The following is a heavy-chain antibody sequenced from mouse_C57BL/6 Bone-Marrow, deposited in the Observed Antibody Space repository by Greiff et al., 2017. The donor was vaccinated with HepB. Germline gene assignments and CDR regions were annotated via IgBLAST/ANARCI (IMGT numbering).Heavy chain of an antibody. Sequence: QVQLKQPGAELVMPGASVKLSCKASGYTFTSYWMHWVKQRPGQGLEWIGEIDPSDSYTNYNQKFKGKSTLTVDKSSSTAYMQLSSLTSEDSAVYYCGLITTVVASFDYWGQGTTITVSS. CDR1: GYTFTSYW. V-gene: IGHV1-69*01. CDR3: GLITTVVASFDY. J-gene: IGHJ2*01. D-gene: IGHD1-1*01. CDR2: IDPSDSYT.